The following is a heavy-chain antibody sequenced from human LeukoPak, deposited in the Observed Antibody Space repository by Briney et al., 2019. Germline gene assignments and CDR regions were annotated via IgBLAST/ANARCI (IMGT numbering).Heavy chain of an antibody. V-gene: IGHV4-34*01. J-gene: IGHJ6*02. CDR3: ARGFGYCSSTSCYTLFYYYYYGMDV. D-gene: IGHD2-2*02. CDR1: GGSFSGYY. Sequence: SETLSLTCAVYGGSFSGYYWSWIRQPPGKGLEWIGEINHSGSTNYNPSLKSRVTISVDTSKNQFSLKLSSVTAADTAVYYCARGFGYCSSTSCYTLFYYYYYGMDVWGQGTTVTVS. CDR2: INHSGST.